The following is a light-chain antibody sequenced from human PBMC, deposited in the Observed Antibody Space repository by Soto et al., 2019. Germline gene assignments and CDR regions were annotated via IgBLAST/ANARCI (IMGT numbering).Light chain of an antibody. V-gene: IGKV1-39*01. Sequence: GDRVTITCRASQSISSYLNWYQQKPGQAPKVLMYAASRLHSGVPSRFSGSGSGTNFVLTISSLQPEDVATYYCLQNNNYPLTFGGGTKVDIK. CDR2: AAS. J-gene: IGKJ4*01. CDR1: QSISSY. CDR3: LQNNNYPLT.